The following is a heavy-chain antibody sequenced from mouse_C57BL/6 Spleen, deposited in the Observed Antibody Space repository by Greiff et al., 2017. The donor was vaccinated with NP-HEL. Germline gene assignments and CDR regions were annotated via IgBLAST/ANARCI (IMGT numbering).Heavy chain of an antibody. Sequence: VQLQQSGPELVKPGASVKISCKASGYTFTDYYMNWVKQSHGKSLEWIGDINPNNGGTSYNQKFKGKATLTVDKSSSTAYIELRSLTSEDSAVYYCAREGVDYWGQGTTLTVSS. CDR3: AREGVDY. CDR1: GYTFTDYY. D-gene: IGHD3-3*01. CDR2: INPNNGGT. J-gene: IGHJ2*01. V-gene: IGHV1-26*01.